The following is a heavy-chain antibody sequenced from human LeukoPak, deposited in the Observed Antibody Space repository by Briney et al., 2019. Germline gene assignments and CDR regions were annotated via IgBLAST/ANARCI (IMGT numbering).Heavy chain of an antibody. CDR2: IYYSGST. Sequence: SKTLSLTCTLSGGSISSYYWSWIRQPPGKGLEWIGYIYYSGSTYYNPSLKSRVTISVDTSKNQFSLKLSSVTAADTAVYYCARDPYSSPNWFDPWGQGTLVTVSS. V-gene: IGHV4-59*12. D-gene: IGHD6-13*01. CDR1: GGSISSYY. CDR3: ARDPYSSPNWFDP. J-gene: IGHJ5*02.